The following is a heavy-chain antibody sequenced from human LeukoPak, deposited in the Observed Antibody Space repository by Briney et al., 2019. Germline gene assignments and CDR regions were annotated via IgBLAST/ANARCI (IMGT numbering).Heavy chain of an antibody. CDR1: GFSLSTSGVG. J-gene: IGHJ4*02. Sequence: SGPTLVRPTQTLTLTCTFSGFSLSTSGVGVGWIRQPPGKAREWLALIYWDDDKRYSPSLKSRLTITKDTSKNQVVLTMTNMDPVDTAIYYCAQRTTVTAPFDYWGQGTLVTVSS. V-gene: IGHV2-5*02. D-gene: IGHD4-17*01. CDR3: AQRTTVTAPFDY. CDR2: IYWDDDK.